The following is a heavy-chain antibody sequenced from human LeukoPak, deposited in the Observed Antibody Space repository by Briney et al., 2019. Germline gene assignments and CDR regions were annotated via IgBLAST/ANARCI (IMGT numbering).Heavy chain of an antibody. Sequence: SETLSLTCTVSGGSISSYYWTWIRQPPGKGLEWIGYIYYSGSTNYNPSLKSRVTISVDTSKNQFSLKLSSVTAADTAVHYCARHDYDRYFDYWGQGTLVTVSS. CDR2: IYYSGST. J-gene: IGHJ4*02. D-gene: IGHD4-17*01. V-gene: IGHV4-59*01. CDR1: GGSISSYY. CDR3: ARHDYDRYFDY.